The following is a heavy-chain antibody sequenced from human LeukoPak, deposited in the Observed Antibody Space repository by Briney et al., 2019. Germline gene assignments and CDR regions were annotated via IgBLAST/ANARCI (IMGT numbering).Heavy chain of an antibody. D-gene: IGHD4-23*01. V-gene: IGHV3-53*01. CDR3: ARRGGGYSHPYGY. Sequence: GGVLRLSCAVSGFTVSGYYMSWVRQAPGKGLEWVSLIYSGGTTYYAVPAMGGFTIPSHNYKNTLYLQMNSMRAEDTAGYYCARRGGGYSHPYGYWGRGIVVTVSS. CDR2: IYSGGTT. J-gene: IGHJ4*02. CDR1: GFTVSGYY.